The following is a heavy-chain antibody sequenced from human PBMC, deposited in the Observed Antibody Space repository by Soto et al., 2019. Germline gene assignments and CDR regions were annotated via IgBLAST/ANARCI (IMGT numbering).Heavy chain of an antibody. D-gene: IGHD6-19*01. V-gene: IGHV1-8*01. CDR3: ATAGGGWYLY. CDR2: LNPNSGDT. J-gene: IGHJ4*02. CDR1: GYTFSSYD. Sequence: QVQLVQSGAEVKKPGASVKVSCKASGYTFSSYDINWVRQATGQGLEWMGWLNPNSGDTGYAQKFQGRVTLTRNTSINTAYIELSSRTSDDTAVYYCATAGGGWYLYWAQGTLVTFSS.